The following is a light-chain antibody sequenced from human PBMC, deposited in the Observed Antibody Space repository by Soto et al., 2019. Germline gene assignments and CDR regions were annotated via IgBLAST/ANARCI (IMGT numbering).Light chain of an antibody. CDR3: QQRHMWPIT. CDR1: QSFRGL. J-gene: IGKJ5*01. Sequence: EVVLTQSPVTLSLSPGERATLSCRASQSFRGLLAWYQQKPGQAPRLLIYDAYNRATGIPPRFSGSGSGTDFTLTIRSLEPDDSSVYYCQQRHMWPITFGQGTRLEIK. V-gene: IGKV3-11*01. CDR2: DAY.